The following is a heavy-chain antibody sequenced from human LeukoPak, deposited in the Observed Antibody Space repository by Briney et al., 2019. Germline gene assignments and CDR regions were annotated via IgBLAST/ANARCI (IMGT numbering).Heavy chain of an antibody. D-gene: IGHD1-26*01. CDR1: GYSFINYW. V-gene: IGHV5-51*01. J-gene: IGHJ4*02. Sequence: GESLKISCRASGYSFINYWIGWVRQMPGKGLEWVGLIYPGDSNVRYSPSFQGQVTMSADRSINTAYLQWSSLRTSATAMYYCTRDWELGYWGQGTLVTVSS. CDR2: IYPGDSNV. CDR3: TRDWELGY.